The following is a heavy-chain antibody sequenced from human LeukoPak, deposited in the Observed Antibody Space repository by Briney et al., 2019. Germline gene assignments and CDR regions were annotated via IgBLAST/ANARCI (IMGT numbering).Heavy chain of an antibody. CDR3: ARGRDYYGSGSIDP. J-gene: IGHJ5*02. D-gene: IGHD3-10*01. CDR2: IYTSGST. V-gene: IGHV4-4*07. Sequence: PSETLSLTCTVSGGSISSYYWSWIRQPAGKGLEWIGRIYTSGSTNYNPSLKSRVTMSVDTSKNQFSLKLSSVTAADTAVYYCARGRDYYGSGSIDPWGRGTLVTVSS. CDR1: GGSISSYY.